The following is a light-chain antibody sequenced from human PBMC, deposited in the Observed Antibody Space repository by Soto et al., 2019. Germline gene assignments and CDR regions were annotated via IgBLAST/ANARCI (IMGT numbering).Light chain of an antibody. CDR1: QSVSDY. Sequence: EIVLTQSPATLSLSPGERATLSCRASQSVSDYLAWYQQKPGQAPRLLIYGASSRATGIPDKFSGSGSGTDFTLTITRLEPEDSAVYYCQQRSSAITFGQGTRLEIK. V-gene: IGKV3-11*01. CDR3: QQRSSAIT. CDR2: GAS. J-gene: IGKJ5*01.